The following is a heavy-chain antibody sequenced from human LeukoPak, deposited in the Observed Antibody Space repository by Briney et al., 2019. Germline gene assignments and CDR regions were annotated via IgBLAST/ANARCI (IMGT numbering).Heavy chain of an antibody. CDR2: IVGGSGVT. J-gene: IGHJ4*02. CDR3: GASNDYGDYVGY. V-gene: IGHV1-58*02. Sequence: ASVKVSCQASGFTFTSSAMQWVRQARGQRLEWIGGIVGGSGVTNYAQKFQERVTITRDMSTRTAYMELSSLRSEDTAVYYCGASNDYGDYVGYWGQGTLVTVSS. D-gene: IGHD4-17*01. CDR1: GFTFTSSA.